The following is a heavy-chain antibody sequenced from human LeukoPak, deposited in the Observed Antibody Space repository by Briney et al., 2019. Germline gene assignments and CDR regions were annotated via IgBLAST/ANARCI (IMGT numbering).Heavy chain of an antibody. V-gene: IGHV1-46*01. CDR2: INPSGGST. CDR3: ARDLVNDCGGDCSDY. J-gene: IGHJ4*02. CDR1: GFTFSSYG. Sequence: PGRSLRLSCAASGFTFSSYGMPWARQAPGQGLEWMGIINPSGGSTSYAQKFQGRVTMTRDTSTSTVYMELSSLRSEDTAVYYCARDLVNDCGGDCSDYWGQGTLVTVSS. D-gene: IGHD2-21*01.